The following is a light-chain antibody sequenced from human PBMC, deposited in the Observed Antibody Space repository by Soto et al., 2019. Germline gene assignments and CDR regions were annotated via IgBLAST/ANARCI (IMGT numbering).Light chain of an antibody. Sequence: QSALTQPASVSGSPGQSITISCTGTSSDVGGYNYVSWYQQHPGKAPKLMIYEVSNRPSGVSNRFSGSKSGNTASLTISGLQAEDEADYYCSSYTSSSTLEGVVFGEGTKLTVL. V-gene: IGLV2-14*01. CDR2: EVS. CDR1: SSDVGGYNY. CDR3: SSYTSSSTLEGVV. J-gene: IGLJ2*01.